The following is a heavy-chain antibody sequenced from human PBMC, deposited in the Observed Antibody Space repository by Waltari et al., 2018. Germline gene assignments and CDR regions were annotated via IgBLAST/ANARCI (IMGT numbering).Heavy chain of an antibody. V-gene: IGHV4-34*01. D-gene: IGHD1-26*01. J-gene: IGHJ4*02. CDR3: ARHSVGATTTPPTGFDY. Sequence: QVQLQQCGAGLLKPSETLSLTCAVYGGSFSGYYWSWIRQPPGKGLEWIGEINHSGSTNYNPSLKSRVTISVDTSKNQFSLKLSSVTAADTAVYYCARHSVGATTTPPTGFDYWGQGTLVTVSS. CDR1: GGSFSGYY. CDR2: INHSGST.